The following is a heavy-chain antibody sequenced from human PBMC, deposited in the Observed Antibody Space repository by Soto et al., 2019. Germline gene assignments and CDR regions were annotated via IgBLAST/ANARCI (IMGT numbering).Heavy chain of an antibody. V-gene: IGHV4-30-4*01. J-gene: IGHJ5*02. CDR3: ARVSGEGPTVYNWFDR. CDR1: GGSTNSHDFY. CDR2: IYHTGRI. D-gene: IGHD3-10*01. Sequence: NPSETLSLTCTVSGGSTNSHDFYWSWLRRPPGKGLEWIGNIYHTGRIDYNPSLSSRISISIDTYKNHFSMKLTSVTATDTAVYYCARVSGEGPTVYNWFDRWGQGNLVTVSS.